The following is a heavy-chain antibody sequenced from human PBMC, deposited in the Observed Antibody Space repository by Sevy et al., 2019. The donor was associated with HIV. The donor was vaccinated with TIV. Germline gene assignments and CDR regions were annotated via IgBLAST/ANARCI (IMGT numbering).Heavy chain of an antibody. CDR3: AREVCSRPHDY. CDR1: GFAFYEYS. V-gene: IGHV3-23*01. CDR2: LSFGCGKI. Sequence: GGSLRLSCAASGFAFYEYSMSWIRQAPGKGLEWVATLSFGCGKINYADSVKGRFTISRDNSKNSFYLQMDNLRVEDTDLYYCAREVCSRPHDYWGQGTRVTVSS. J-gene: IGHJ4*02. D-gene: IGHD2-8*01.